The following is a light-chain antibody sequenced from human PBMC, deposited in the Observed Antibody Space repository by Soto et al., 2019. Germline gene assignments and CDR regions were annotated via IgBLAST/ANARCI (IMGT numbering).Light chain of an antibody. V-gene: IGLV6-57*04. CDR2: EDN. Sequence: FMLTQPHSVSESPGKTVTISCTRSSGSIASNYVQWYPQRPGSAPTTVIYEDNQRPSGVPDRFSGSIDSSSNSASLTISGLKTEDEADYYCQSYDSSNHVVFGGGTKVTVL. CDR3: QSYDSSNHVV. J-gene: IGLJ2*01. CDR1: SGSIASNY.